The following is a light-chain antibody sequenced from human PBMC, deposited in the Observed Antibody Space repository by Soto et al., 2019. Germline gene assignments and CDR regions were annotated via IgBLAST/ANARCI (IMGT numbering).Light chain of an antibody. Sequence: QSALTQPASVSGSLGPSITISCTGTTSDVGAYNYVSWYQQHPGKAPQLVIYDVTNRPSGVSNRFSGSKSGNTASLTISWLQAEDEADYYCSSYTSSSTLVFGGGTQLTFL. CDR3: SSYTSSSTLV. CDR1: TSDVGAYNY. CDR2: DVT. J-gene: IGLJ3*02. V-gene: IGLV2-14*03.